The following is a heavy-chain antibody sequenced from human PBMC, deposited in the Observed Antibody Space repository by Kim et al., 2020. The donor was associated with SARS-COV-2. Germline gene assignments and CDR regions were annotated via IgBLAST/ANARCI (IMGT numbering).Heavy chain of an antibody. Sequence: ADSVKGRFTISRYNSENTLYLQMNSLSAEDTAVYYCAKDRIYYDSSVIDYWGQGTLVTVSS. CDR3: AKDRIYYDSSVIDY. D-gene: IGHD3-22*01. V-gene: IGHV3-23*01. J-gene: IGHJ4*02.